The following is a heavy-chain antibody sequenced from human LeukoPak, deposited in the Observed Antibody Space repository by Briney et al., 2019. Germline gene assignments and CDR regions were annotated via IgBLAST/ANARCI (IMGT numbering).Heavy chain of an antibody. CDR3: ASAVYYGSGTYVP. Sequence: PGGSLRLSCAAPGFTFSSYWMHWVRQAPGKGLVWVSRINIDGSSTNYADAVKGRFTISSDNAKNTLYLQLNSLRAEDTAVYYCASAVYYGSGTYVPWGQGTLVTVSS. CDR1: GFTFSSYW. V-gene: IGHV3-74*01. J-gene: IGHJ5*02. D-gene: IGHD3-10*01. CDR2: INIDGSST.